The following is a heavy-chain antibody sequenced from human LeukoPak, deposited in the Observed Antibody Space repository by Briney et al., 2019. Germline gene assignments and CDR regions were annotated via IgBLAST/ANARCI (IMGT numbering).Heavy chain of an antibody. CDR3: ARYSSGWYYYYGMDV. V-gene: IGHV1-8*01. J-gene: IGHJ6*02. CDR1: GYTFTRYD. D-gene: IGHD6-19*01. Sequence: GASVKVSCKASGYTFTRYDINWVRQATGQGLEWMGWMNPNSGNTGYAQKFQGRVTMTRNTSISTAYMELSSLRSEDTAVYYCARYSSGWYYYYGMDVWGQGTTVTVSS. CDR2: MNPNSGNT.